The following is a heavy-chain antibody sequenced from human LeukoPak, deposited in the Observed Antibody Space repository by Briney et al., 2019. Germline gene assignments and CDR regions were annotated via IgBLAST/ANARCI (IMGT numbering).Heavy chain of an antibody. V-gene: IGHV3-30*02. CDR1: GFSFSSYG. CDR3: AKEAPADYDFWSGYYYDY. J-gene: IGHJ4*02. D-gene: IGHD3-3*01. CDR2: IRYDGSNK. Sequence: GGSLRLSCAASGFSFSSYGMHWVRRAPGKGLEWVAFIRYDGSNKYYADSVKGRFTISRDNSNNTLYLQMNSLRAEDTAVYYFAKEAPADYDFWSGYYYDYWGQGTLVTVSS.